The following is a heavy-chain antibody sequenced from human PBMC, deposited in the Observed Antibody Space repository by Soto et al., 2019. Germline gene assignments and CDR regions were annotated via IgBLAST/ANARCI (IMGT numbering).Heavy chain of an antibody. CDR3: GKGGWYGRSSPSDR. V-gene: IGHV3-30*18. CDR2: LSYDGIAQ. J-gene: IGHJ5*02. Sequence: QEQLVESGGDVVQPGGSLRLSCAASGFTLSRQDMHWVRQAPGKGLEWVAVLSYDGIAQYYADSVKGRFTISRDNSKNTLFLQMNSLIVEGTARYYCGKGGWYGRSSPSDRWGQGTLVTVSS. D-gene: IGHD6-6*01. CDR1: GFTLSRQD.